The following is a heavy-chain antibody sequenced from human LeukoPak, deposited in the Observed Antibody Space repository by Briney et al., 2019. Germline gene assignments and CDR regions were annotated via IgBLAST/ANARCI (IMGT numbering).Heavy chain of an antibody. CDR1: GYTFTSYG. Sequence: ASVKVSCKAFGYTFTSYGISWVRQAPGQGLEWMGWISAYNGNTNYAQKLQGRVTMTTDTSTSTAYMELRSLRSDDTAVYYCARDGSGTYWAYYNWFDPWGQGTLVTVSS. CDR2: ISAYNGNT. J-gene: IGHJ5*02. CDR3: ARDGSGTYWAYYNWFDP. V-gene: IGHV1-18*01. D-gene: IGHD3-10*01.